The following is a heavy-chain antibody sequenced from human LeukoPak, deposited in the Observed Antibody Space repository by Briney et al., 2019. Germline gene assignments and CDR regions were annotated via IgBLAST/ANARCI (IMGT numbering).Heavy chain of an antibody. Sequence: GGSLRLSCAASGFTLSSNYMTWVRQAPGKGVEWVSTIYTVDNTYYADSVKGRFTASRDNSQNSLFLHMNNLRAEDTAVYYCARDGGSGVEFAYWGQGTLVTVSS. D-gene: IGHD2-21*01. V-gene: IGHV3-66*01. CDR1: GFTLSSNY. CDR2: IYTVDNT. CDR3: ARDGGSGVEFAY. J-gene: IGHJ4*02.